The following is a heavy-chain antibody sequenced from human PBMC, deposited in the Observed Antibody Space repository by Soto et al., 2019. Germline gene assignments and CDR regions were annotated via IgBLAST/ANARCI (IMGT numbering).Heavy chain of an antibody. Sequence: SETLSLTCTVSGSSISSGGYYWNCIRQPANKGLEWIGRVFSSVSATYNPSLKSRVSISMDTAENRISLKLDPATAADAGVYFCARDGMTTGDTWGPGTLVTVSS. J-gene: IGHJ4*02. V-gene: IGHV4-61*02. CDR3: ARDGMTTGDT. CDR2: VFSSVSA. CDR1: GSSISSGGYY. D-gene: IGHD2-21*02.